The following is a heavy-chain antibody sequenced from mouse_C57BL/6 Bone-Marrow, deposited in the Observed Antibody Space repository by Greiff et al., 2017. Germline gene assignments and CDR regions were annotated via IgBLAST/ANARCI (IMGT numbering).Heavy chain of an antibody. D-gene: IGHD1-1*01. CDR2: ISYDGSN. CDR3: ARTYYGSRGYYFDY. V-gene: IGHV3-6*01. J-gene: IGHJ2*01. Sequence: EVKLMESGPGLVKPSQSLSLTCSVTGYSITSGYYWNWIRQFPGNKLEWMGYISYDGSNNYNPSLKNRISITRDTSKNQFFLKLNSVTTEDTATYYCARTYYGSRGYYFDYWGQGTTLTVSS. CDR1: GYSITSGYY.